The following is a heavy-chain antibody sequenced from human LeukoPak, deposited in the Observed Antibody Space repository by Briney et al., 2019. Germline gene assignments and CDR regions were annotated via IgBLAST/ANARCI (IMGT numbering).Heavy chain of an antibody. J-gene: IGHJ5*02. CDR1: GGSISSYY. V-gene: IGHV4-59*08. D-gene: IGHD6-19*01. Sequence: SETLSLTCAVYGGSISSYYWSWIRQPPGKGLEWIGYIYYSGSTNYNPSLKSRVTISVDTSKNQFSLKLSSVTAADTAVYYCASSIAVASLGFDPWGQGTLVTVSS. CDR2: IYYSGST. CDR3: ASSIAVASLGFDP.